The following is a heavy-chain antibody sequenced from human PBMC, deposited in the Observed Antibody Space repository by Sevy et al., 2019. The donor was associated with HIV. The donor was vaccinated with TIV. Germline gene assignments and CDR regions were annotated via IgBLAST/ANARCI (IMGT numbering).Heavy chain of an antibody. J-gene: IGHJ6*02. CDR2: HFYSRST. D-gene: IGHD3-10*01. CDR3: AGAAPAYFYAMDV. CDR1: GDSVSSGGYY. Sequence: SETLSLTCSVSGDSVSSGGYYWSWIRQPPGKGLEWIGSHFYSRSTTYNPSLKSRVTISVDTSKNQFSLKLTSVTAADTAVYFCAGAAPAYFYAMDVWGQGTTVTVSS. V-gene: IGHV4-61*08.